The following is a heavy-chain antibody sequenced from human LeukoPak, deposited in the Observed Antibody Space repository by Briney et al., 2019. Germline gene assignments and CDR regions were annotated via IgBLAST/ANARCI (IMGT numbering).Heavy chain of an antibody. J-gene: IGHJ4*02. CDR1: GFTFSSYG. CDR3: ARGVILNYYDSSGYVDY. D-gene: IGHD3-22*01. V-gene: IGHV3-30*03. CDR2: ISYDGSNK. Sequence: GRSLRLSCAASGFTFSSYGMHWVRQAPGKGLEWVAVISYDGSNKYYADSVKGRFTISRDNSKNTLYLQMNSLRAEDTAVYYCARGVILNYYDSSGYVDYWGRGTLVTVSS.